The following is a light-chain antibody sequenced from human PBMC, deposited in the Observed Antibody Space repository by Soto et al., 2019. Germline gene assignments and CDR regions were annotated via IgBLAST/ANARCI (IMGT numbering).Light chain of an antibody. CDR3: TSYAGSNNFFYV. Sequence: SVLTQPPSPSGSPGQSVTISCTGTSRDVGGYNYVSWYQQHPGKAPKLMIYEVSKRPSGVPDRFSGSKSGNTASLTVSGLQAEDEADYYCTSYAGSNNFFYVFGTGTKVTVL. J-gene: IGLJ1*01. CDR1: SRDVGGYNY. CDR2: EVS. V-gene: IGLV2-8*01.